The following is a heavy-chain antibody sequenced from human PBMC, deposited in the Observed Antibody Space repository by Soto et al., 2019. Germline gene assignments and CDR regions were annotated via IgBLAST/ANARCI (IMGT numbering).Heavy chain of an antibody. CDR3: ARDQGDSSNWYYYGMDV. J-gene: IGHJ6*02. CDR1: GYTFTSYY. D-gene: IGHD6-13*01. Sequence: ASVKVSCKASGYTFTSYYMHWVRQAPGQGLEWMGIINPSGGNTSYAQKFQGRVTMTRDTSTSTVYMELSSLRSEDTAMYYCARDQGDSSNWYYYGMDVWGQGTTVTVSS. CDR2: INPSGGNT. V-gene: IGHV1-46*01.